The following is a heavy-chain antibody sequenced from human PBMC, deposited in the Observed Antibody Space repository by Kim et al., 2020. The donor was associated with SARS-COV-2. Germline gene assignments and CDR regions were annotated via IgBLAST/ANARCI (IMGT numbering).Heavy chain of an antibody. CDR3: ARDIAVADDSPDFDY. CDR2: IWYDGSNK. Sequence: GGSLRLSCAASGFTFSSYGMHWVRQAPGKGLEWVAVIWYDGSNKYYADSVKGRFTISRDNSKNTLYLQMNSLRAEDTAVYYCARDIAVADDSPDFDYWGQGTLVTVPS. V-gene: IGHV3-33*01. CDR1: GFTFSSYG. J-gene: IGHJ4*02. D-gene: IGHD6-19*01.